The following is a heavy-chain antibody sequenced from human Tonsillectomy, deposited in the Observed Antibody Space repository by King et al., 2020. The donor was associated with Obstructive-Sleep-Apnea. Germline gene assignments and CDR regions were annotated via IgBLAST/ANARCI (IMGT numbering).Heavy chain of an antibody. V-gene: IGHV3-33*01. CDR3: ALGTTTSLGAFDI. J-gene: IGHJ3*02. D-gene: IGHD1-26*01. CDR1: GFTLSNYG. CDR2: LWYDGTNK. Sequence: VQLVESGGGVVQPGRSLRLSCAPSGFTLSNYGMHWIRQAPGKGLEWVAVLWYDGTNKYYADSVRGRFTISRDNSKDTLYLQMNSLRAEDTAVYYCALGTTTSLGAFDIWGQGTKVIVSS.